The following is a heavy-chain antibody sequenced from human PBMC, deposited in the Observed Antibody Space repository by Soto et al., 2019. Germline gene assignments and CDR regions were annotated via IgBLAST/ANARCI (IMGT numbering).Heavy chain of an antibody. CDR2: IIPILGIA. D-gene: IGHD3-10*01. CDR3: AGAPNYYGSGSYYSNFDY. V-gene: IGHV1-69*02. CDR1: GGTFSSYT. Sequence: SVKVSCKASGGTFSSYTISWVRQAPGQGLERMGRIIPILGIANYAQKFQGRVTITADKSTSTAYMELSSLRSEDTAVYYCAGAPNYYGSGSYYSNFDYWGQGTLVTVSS. J-gene: IGHJ4*02.